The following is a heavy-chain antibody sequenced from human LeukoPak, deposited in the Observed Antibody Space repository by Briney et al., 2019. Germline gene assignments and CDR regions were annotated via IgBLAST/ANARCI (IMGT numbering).Heavy chain of an antibody. J-gene: IGHJ4*02. CDR3: ARDRCSGGSCYSGIFDY. V-gene: IGHV3-64*01. CDR1: GFTFSSYA. Sequence: GGSLRLSCAASGFTFSSYAMHWVRQAPVKGLEYVSAISSNGGSTYYANSVKGIFTISRDNSKDTLYLQMGSLRAEDMAVYYCARDRCSGGSCYSGIFDYWGQGTLVTVSS. D-gene: IGHD2-15*01. CDR2: ISSNGGST.